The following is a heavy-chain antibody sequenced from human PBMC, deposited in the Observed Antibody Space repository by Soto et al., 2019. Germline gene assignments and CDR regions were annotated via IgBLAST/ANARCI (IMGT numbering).Heavy chain of an antibody. V-gene: IGHV4-59*01. Sequence: ETLSLTCTVSVGSISSNYWTWIRQPPGKGLEWIGYVYNSGGTNYNPSLKSRVTISEDTSKSQFSLKVNSMTAADTAVYYCARYRREAVAGYTLDNWGQGILVTVSS. CDR2: VYNSGGT. D-gene: IGHD6-13*01. CDR3: ARYRREAVAGYTLDN. CDR1: VGSISSNY. J-gene: IGHJ4*02.